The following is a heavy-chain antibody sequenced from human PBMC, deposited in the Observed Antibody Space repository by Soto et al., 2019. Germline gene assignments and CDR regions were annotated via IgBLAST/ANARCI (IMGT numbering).Heavy chain of an antibody. J-gene: IGHJ4*02. CDR1: GYSFTNYW. CDR2: INPSDSYT. V-gene: IGHV5-10-1*03. D-gene: IGHD4-17*01. Sequence: EVQLVQSGADVKKPGESLRISCKGSGYSFTNYWISWVRQMPGKGLEWMGRINPSDSYTSYSPSFQGHVTFSADKSISTAYLQWSSLKASDTAMYYCARHVTTVTEPLAYWGQGTLVTVSS. CDR3: ARHVTTVTEPLAY.